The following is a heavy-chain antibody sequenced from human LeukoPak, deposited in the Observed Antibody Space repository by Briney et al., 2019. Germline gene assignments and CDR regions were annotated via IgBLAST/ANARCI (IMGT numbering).Heavy chain of an antibody. CDR1: GFTFSNYW. CDR3: AKGGATVIDY. Sequence: GGSLRLSCAASGFTFSNYWMHWVRQAPGKGLVWVSRINSDGSSTTSADSVKGRFTISRDNSKNTLYLQMNSLRAEDTAVYYCAKGGATVIDYWGQGTLVTVSS. V-gene: IGHV3-74*01. J-gene: IGHJ4*02. CDR2: INSDGSST. D-gene: IGHD4-17*01.